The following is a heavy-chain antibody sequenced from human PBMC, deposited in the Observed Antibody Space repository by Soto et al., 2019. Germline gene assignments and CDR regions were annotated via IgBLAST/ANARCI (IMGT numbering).Heavy chain of an antibody. J-gene: IGHJ4*02. V-gene: IGHV4-30-4*01. CDR1: GGSISSGDYY. Sequence: SETLSLTCTVSGGSISSGDYYWSWIRQPPGKGLEWIGYIYYSGSTYYNPSLKSRVTLSVDTSKNQFSLKLSSVTAADTAVYYCASEQWSGESGYWGQGTLVTVSS. CDR2: IYYSGST. CDR3: ASEQWSGESGY. D-gene: IGHD3-10*01.